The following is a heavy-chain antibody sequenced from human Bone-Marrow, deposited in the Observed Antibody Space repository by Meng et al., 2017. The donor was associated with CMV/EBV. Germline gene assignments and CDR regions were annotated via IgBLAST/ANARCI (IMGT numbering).Heavy chain of an antibody. CDR2: IYSGGTP. Sequence: GESLKISCAASGFTVSSNYMSWIRQAPGKGLEWVSVIYSGGTPYYADSVKGRFTISRDNSKNTLYLQMNSLRAEDTAVYYCARVEGGSYYAYYYYGMDVWGQGTTVTVSS. J-gene: IGHJ6*02. CDR3: ARVEGGSYYAYYYYGMDV. CDR1: GFTVSSNY. D-gene: IGHD1-26*01. V-gene: IGHV3-53*05.